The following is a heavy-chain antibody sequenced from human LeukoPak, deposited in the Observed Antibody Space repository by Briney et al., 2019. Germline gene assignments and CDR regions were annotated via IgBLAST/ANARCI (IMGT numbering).Heavy chain of an antibody. CDR3: ARASTVTTASVADYYYYMGV. CDR2: ISSSSSYI. V-gene: IGHV3-21*01. Sequence: GRSLRLSCAASGFTFDDYAMHWVRQAPGKGLEWVSGISSSSSYIYYADSVKGRFTISRDNAKNSLYLQMNSLRAEDTAAYYCARASTVTTASVADYYYYMGVWGKGTTVTVSS. J-gene: IGHJ6*03. D-gene: IGHD4-17*01. CDR1: GFTFDDYA.